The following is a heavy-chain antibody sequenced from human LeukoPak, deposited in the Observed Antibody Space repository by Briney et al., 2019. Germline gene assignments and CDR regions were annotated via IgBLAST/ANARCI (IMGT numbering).Heavy chain of an antibody. Sequence: SETLSLTCAVYGGSFSGYYWSWIRQPPGKGLEWIGEINHSGSTNYNPSLKSRVTISVDTSKNQFSLKLSSVTAADTAVYYCARGRVVVAATHYYYGMDVWGQGTTVTVSS. CDR2: INHSGST. CDR1: GGSFSGYY. J-gene: IGHJ6*02. CDR3: ARGRVVVAATHYYYGMDV. V-gene: IGHV4-34*01. D-gene: IGHD2-15*01.